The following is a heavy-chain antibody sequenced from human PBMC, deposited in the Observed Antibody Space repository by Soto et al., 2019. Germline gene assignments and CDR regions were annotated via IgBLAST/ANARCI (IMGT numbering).Heavy chain of an antibody. D-gene: IGHD6-13*01. CDR2: IDPSDSYT. CDR3: ARQGAAAAHYYYYGMDV. J-gene: IGHJ6*02. CDR1: GYSFTSYW. Sequence: RGESLKISCKGSGYSFTSYWISWVRQMPGKGLEWMGRIDPSDSYTNYSPSFQGHVTISADKSISTAYLQWNSLKASDTAMYYCARQGAAAAHYYYYGMDVWGQGATVTVSS. V-gene: IGHV5-10-1*01.